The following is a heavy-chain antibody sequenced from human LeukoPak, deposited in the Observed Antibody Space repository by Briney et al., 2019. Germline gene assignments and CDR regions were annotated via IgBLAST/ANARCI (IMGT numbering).Heavy chain of an antibody. CDR1: GFTFSSYA. CDR3: SRYCSGGSCYSRVAAFDI. J-gene: IGHJ3*02. CDR2: ISYDGSNK. V-gene: IGHV3-30*04. D-gene: IGHD2-15*01. Sequence: GGSLRLSCAASGFTFSSYAMHWVRQAPGKGLEWVAVISYDGSNKYYADSVKGRFTISRDNSKNTLYLQMNSLRAEDTAVYYCSRYCSGGSCYSRVAAFDIWGQGTMVTVSS.